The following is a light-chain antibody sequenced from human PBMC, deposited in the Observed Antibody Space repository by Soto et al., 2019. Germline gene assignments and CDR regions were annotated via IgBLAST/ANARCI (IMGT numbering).Light chain of an antibody. CDR1: QTISSW. CDR2: KPS. J-gene: IGKJ1*01. V-gene: IGKV1-5*03. Sequence: DIQRTQSPSTLSGSVGDRVTITCRASQTISSWLAWYQQKPGKAPKLLIYKPSTLKSGVPSRFSGSGSGTEFTLTISSLQPDDFATYYCQHYNSYSEAFGQGTKVDIK. CDR3: QHYNSYSEA.